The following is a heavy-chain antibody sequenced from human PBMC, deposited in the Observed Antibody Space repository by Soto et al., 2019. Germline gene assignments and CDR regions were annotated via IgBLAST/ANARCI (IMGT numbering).Heavy chain of an antibody. D-gene: IGHD1-26*01. J-gene: IGHJ3*02. CDR1: GFTFSSCG. Sequence: GGSLRLSCADSGFTFSSCGMHWVRQAPGKGLEWVAVISYDGSNKYYADSVKGRFTISRDNSKNTLYLQMNSLRAEDTAVYYCAKVASEWELLGAFDIWGQGTMVTVSS. CDR3: AKVASEWELLGAFDI. V-gene: IGHV3-30*18. CDR2: ISYDGSNK.